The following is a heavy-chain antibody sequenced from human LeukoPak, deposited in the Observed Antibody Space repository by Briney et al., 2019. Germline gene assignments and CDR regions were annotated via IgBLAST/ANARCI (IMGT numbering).Heavy chain of an antibody. CDR1: GFTFSSYW. D-gene: IGHD3-9*01. V-gene: IGHV3-7*01. CDR2: IKQGGSEK. CDR3: AREGGRGYDILTGYQQARGALDY. Sequence: GGSLRLSCAASGFTFSSYWMSWVRQAPGKGLEWVANIKQGGSEKLCVGSVEGRFTISRDNAKNSLYLQMNSLRAEDTAVYYCAREGGRGYDILTGYQQARGALDYWGQGTLVTVSS. J-gene: IGHJ4*02.